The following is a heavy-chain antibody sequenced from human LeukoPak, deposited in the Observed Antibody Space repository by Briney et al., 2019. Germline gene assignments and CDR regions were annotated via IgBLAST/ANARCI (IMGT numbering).Heavy chain of an antibody. J-gene: IGHJ4*02. V-gene: IGHV1-18*01. CDR2: ISAYNGNT. Sequence: ASVTVSCKASGYTFTIYGISWVRQAPGQGLEWMGWISAYNGNTNYAQKLQGRVTMTTDTSTSTAYMELRSLRSDDTAVYYCAKGTKIAVAGTPFDYWGQGTLVTVSS. CDR1: GYTFTIYG. D-gene: IGHD6-19*01. CDR3: AKGTKIAVAGTPFDY.